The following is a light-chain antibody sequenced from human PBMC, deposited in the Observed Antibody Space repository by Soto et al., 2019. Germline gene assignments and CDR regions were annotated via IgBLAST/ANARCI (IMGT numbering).Light chain of an antibody. Sequence: EIVMTQSPATLSVSPGERATLSCRASQSVAGNLAWYQQKPGQAPRLLIYDASTRATGIPARFSGSGSGTEFTVTISSVQSEDFAVYYCQQYNNSPWTFGQGTKVEIK. J-gene: IGKJ1*01. CDR1: QSVAGN. CDR2: DAS. CDR3: QQYNNSPWT. V-gene: IGKV3-15*01.